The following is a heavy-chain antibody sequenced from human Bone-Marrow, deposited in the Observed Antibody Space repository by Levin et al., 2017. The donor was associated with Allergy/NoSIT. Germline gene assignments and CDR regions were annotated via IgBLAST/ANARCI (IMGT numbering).Heavy chain of an antibody. Sequence: PSETLSLTCTISTGSLSSHYWSWIRQPPGKGLEWIGYIYSSGSTNYSPSFESRVTFSVDTSKKELSLKLGSVTAADTAVYYCASSQKYDYGLGGYFDSWGQGTLVTVSS. V-gene: IGHV4-59*11. D-gene: IGHD3-10*01. CDR2: IYSSGST. CDR1: TGSLSSHY. J-gene: IGHJ4*02. CDR3: ASSQKYDYGLGGYFDS.